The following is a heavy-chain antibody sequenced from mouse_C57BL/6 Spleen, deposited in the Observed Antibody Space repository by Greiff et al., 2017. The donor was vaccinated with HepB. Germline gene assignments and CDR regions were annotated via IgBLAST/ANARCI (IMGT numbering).Heavy chain of an antibody. D-gene: IGHD2-2*01. CDR3: TRRAVTTSAMDY. J-gene: IGHJ4*01. CDR2: IDPETGGT. CDR1: GYTFTDYE. Sequence: QVQLQQSGAELVRPGASVTLSCKASGYTFTDYEMHWVKQTPVHGLEWIGAIDPETGGTAYNQKFKGKAILTADKSSSTAYMELRSLTSEDSAVYYCTRRAVTTSAMDYWGQGTSVTVSS. V-gene: IGHV1-15*01.